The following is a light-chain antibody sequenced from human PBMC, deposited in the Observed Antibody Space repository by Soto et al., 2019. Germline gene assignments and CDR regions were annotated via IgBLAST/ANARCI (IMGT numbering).Light chain of an antibody. CDR2: GAS. V-gene: IGKV3-20*01. CDR1: QNVSSSY. J-gene: IGKJ4*01. Sequence: EIVLTQSPGTLSLSPGERATLSCRASQNVSSSYLAWYQQKPGQAPRLLIYGASSRATGIPDRFSGSGSGTDFTLTISTLEPEDFAVYYCKQYGSVPPVTFGGGTKVEIK. CDR3: KQYGSVPPVT.